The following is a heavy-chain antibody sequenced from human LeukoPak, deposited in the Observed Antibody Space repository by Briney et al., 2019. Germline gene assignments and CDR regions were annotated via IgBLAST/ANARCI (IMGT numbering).Heavy chain of an antibody. D-gene: IGHD6-19*01. CDR3: ASSYSSGWYVFDY. V-gene: IGHV4-39*01. CDR1: GGSISSSSYY. Sequence: SETLSLTCTVSGGSISSSSYYWGWIRQPPGTGLEWIGTIYYSGSTYYNPSLKSRATISVDTSKNQFSLKLSSVTAADTAVYYCASSYSSGWYVFDYWGQRTLVTVSS. CDR2: IYYSGST. J-gene: IGHJ4*02.